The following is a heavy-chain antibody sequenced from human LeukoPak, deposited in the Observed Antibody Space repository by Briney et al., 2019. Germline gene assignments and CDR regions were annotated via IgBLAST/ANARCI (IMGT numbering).Heavy chain of an antibody. D-gene: IGHD6-13*01. J-gene: IGHJ4*02. Sequence: SETLSLTCTVSGGSISSYYWSWIRQPPGKGPEWIGYVYTSGSTNYNPSLKSRVTISVDTSKNQFSLKLSSVTAADTAVYYCARQRIAAADIYYFDYWGQGTLVTVSS. CDR1: GGSISSYY. CDR2: VYTSGST. CDR3: ARQRIAAADIYYFDY. V-gene: IGHV4-4*09.